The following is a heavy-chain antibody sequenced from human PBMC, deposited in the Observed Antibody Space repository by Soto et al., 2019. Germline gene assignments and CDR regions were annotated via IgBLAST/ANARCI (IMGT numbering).Heavy chain of an antibody. D-gene: IGHD6-13*01. J-gene: IGHJ3*02. Sequence: ASVKIDCKVSGYTLTELSMHGVRQAPGKGLEWMGGFDPEDGETIYAQKFQGRVTMTEDTSTDTAYMELSSLRSEDTAVYYCATPEDPSSSWYYAFDIWGQGTMVTVSS. CDR2: FDPEDGET. V-gene: IGHV1-24*01. CDR3: ATPEDPSSSWYYAFDI. CDR1: GYTLTELS.